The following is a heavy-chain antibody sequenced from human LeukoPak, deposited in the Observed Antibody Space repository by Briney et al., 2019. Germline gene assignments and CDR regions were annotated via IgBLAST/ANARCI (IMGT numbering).Heavy chain of an antibody. D-gene: IGHD5-24*01. CDR1: GGSISSSSYY. Sequence: SETLSLTCTVSGGSISSSSYYWGWIRQPPGKGLEWIGGIYYSGSTYYNPSLKSRVTISVDTSKNQFSLKLSSVTAADTALYYCARGRRDGYRLYYMDVWGKGTTVTISS. J-gene: IGHJ6*03. CDR3: ARGRRDGYRLYYMDV. CDR2: IYYSGST. V-gene: IGHV4-39*01.